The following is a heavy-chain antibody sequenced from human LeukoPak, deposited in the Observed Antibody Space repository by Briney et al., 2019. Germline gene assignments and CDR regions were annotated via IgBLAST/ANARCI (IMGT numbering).Heavy chain of an antibody. D-gene: IGHD4-23*01. CDR1: GGSISSYY. CDR3: ARSRDYGGNRNYFDY. Sequence: SETLSLTCTVSGGSISSYYWSWIRQPPGKGLEWIGYIYYSGSTNYNPSLKSRVTISVDTSKNQFSLKLSSVTAADTAVYYCARSRDYGGNRNYFDYWGQGTLVTVSS. J-gene: IGHJ4*02. V-gene: IGHV4-59*01. CDR2: IYYSGST.